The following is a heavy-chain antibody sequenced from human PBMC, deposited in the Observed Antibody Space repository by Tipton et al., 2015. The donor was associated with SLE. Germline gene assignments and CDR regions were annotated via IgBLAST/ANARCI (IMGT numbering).Heavy chain of an antibody. CDR1: GFTFSTSW. Sequence: GSLRLSCAASGFTFSTSWMMWVRQAPGKGLVWVSHIDSDGISTTYADSVKGRFTISRDNDKKTLFLQMNSLRAEDTAVYYCARDLRGQLFGYWGQGTLVTVSS. D-gene: IGHD6-13*01. CDR2: IDSDGIST. CDR3: ARDLRGQLFGY. V-gene: IGHV3-74*01. J-gene: IGHJ4*02.